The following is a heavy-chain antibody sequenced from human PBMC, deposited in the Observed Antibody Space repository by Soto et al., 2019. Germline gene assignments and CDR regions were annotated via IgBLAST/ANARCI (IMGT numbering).Heavy chain of an antibody. Sequence: PSETLSLTCAVYGGSFSGYYWSWIRQPPGKGLEWIGEINHSGSTNCNPSLKSRVTISVDTSKNQFSLKLSSVTAADTAVYYCARGGRSIVATIFNYMDVWGKGTTVTVSS. J-gene: IGHJ6*03. CDR3: ARGGRSIVATIFNYMDV. CDR2: INHSGST. D-gene: IGHD5-12*01. V-gene: IGHV4-34*01. CDR1: GGSFSGYY.